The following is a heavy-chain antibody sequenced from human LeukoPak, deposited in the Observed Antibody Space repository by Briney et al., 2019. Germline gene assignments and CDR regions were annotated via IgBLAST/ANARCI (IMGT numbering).Heavy chain of an antibody. Sequence: SETLSLTCAVYGGSFSGYYWSWIRQPPGKGLEWIGEINHSGSTNYNPSLKSRVTISVDTSKSQFSLKLSSVTAADTAVYYCARGDIVVVPAAMGAFCWFDPWGQGTLVTVSS. CDR1: GGSFSGYY. V-gene: IGHV4-34*01. CDR3: ARGDIVVVPAAMGAFCWFDP. D-gene: IGHD2-2*01. J-gene: IGHJ5*02. CDR2: INHSGST.